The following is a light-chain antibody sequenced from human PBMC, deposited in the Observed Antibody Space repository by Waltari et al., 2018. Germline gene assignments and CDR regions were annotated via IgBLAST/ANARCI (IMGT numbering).Light chain of an antibody. CDR2: GVA. Sequence: QSALTQPRSVSGSPGQSVTISCTGTSSNVGSFDYVSWYQHHPGKAPKLLIYGVAKRPSGVPHRFSGSKSGNTASLTITGLQTEDEADYYCCSYTGTNTFVLGTGTAITVL. V-gene: IGLV2-11*01. J-gene: IGLJ1*01. CDR3: CSYTGTNTFV. CDR1: SSNVGSFDY.